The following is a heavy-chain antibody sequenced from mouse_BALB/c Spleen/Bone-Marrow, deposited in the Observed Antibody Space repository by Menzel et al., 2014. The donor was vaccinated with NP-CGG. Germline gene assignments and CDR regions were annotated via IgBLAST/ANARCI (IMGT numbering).Heavy chain of an antibody. Sequence: VQLQQSGAELVKPGASVKLSCTAYGFKFNDTHMHWVKQRPEQGLEWIGRIDPASGDTKYDPKFQGKAAITEDTSSNTAYLQLSSLTSENTAVYDCARDYCVTAWFAYWGQGTLVTVSA. CDR3: ARDYCVTAWFAY. D-gene: IGHD2-13*01. CDR2: IDPASGDT. CDR1: GFKFNDTH. V-gene: IGHV14-3*02. J-gene: IGHJ3*01.